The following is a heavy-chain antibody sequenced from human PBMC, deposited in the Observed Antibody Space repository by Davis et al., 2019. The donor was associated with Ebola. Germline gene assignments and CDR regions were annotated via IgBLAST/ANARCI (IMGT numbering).Heavy chain of an antibody. D-gene: IGHD3-22*01. J-gene: IGHJ4*02. CDR3: ARQASLYGSSDY. CDR2: IYAGDSDT. V-gene: IGHV5-51*01. CDR1: GYSFSTYW. Sequence: PGGSLRLSCKGSGYSFSTYWIAWVRQTPAKGLEWMGIIYAGDSDTRYSPSFEGQVTISVDRSISTAYLQWSSLKASDSAMYYCARQASLYGSSDYWGQGTLVTVSS.